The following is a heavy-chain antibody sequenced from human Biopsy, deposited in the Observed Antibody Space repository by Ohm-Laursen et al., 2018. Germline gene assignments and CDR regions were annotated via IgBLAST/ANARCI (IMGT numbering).Heavy chain of an antibody. CDR2: IITVSETA. V-gene: IGHV1-69*01. CDR3: VAYPSSGFFENNDDFAMDV. CDR1: GGAFTNYA. J-gene: IGHJ6*02. D-gene: IGHD6-19*01. Sequence: GSSVKVSCKASGGAFTNYAINWVRQAPGHGLEWMGGIITVSETAGYAERFQGRVTITADLTTTTAYMDLSGLRSEDTAVYYCVAYPSSGFFENNDDFAMDVWGQGTTVIVSS.